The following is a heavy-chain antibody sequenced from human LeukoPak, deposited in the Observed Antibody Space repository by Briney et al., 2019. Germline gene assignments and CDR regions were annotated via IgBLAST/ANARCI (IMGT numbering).Heavy chain of an antibody. CDR2: INTNSETP. CDR1: GYTFNYHA. V-gene: IGHV7-4-1*02. D-gene: IGHD2/OR15-2a*01. CDR3: ARGDYFVGADV. Sequence: GASVNVSCKASGYTFNYHAMNWVRQAPGQGPEWMGWINTNSETPAYAQGFTGRFVFSLDRSVSTAYLQIISLKVEDTAVYYCARGDYFVGADVWGQGTTVAVSS. J-gene: IGHJ6*02.